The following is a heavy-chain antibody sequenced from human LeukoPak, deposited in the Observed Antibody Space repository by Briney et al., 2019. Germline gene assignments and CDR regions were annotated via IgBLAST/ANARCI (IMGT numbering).Heavy chain of an antibody. CDR3: AKSSGSNHFDD. D-gene: IGHD6-19*01. Sequence: PSETLSLTCTVSGDSISTYYWNWIRQPPGKGLEWIGFIYYSGRTNYNPSLKSRVTISIDTSKNEFSLRLSFVTAADTAVYYCAKSSGSNHFDDWGQGTLVTVSS. CDR1: GDSISTYY. V-gene: IGHV4-59*01. CDR2: IYYSGRT. J-gene: IGHJ4*02.